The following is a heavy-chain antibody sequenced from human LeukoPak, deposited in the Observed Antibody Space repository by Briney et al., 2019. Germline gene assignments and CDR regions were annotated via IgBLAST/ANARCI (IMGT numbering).Heavy chain of an antibody. CDR3: ARLLAVAGTRGTYYFDY. CDR1: GGSISSYY. Sequence: SETLSLTCTVSGGSISSYYWSWIRQPPGKGLEWIGYINYSGSTNYNPSLKSRVTISVDTSKNQFSLKLSSVTAADTAVYYCARLLAVAGTRGTYYFDYWGQGTLVTVSS. V-gene: IGHV4-59*08. CDR2: INYSGST. D-gene: IGHD6-19*01. J-gene: IGHJ4*02.